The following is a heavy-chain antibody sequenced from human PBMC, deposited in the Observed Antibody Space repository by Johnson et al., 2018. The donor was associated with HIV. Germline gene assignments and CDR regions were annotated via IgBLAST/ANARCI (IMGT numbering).Heavy chain of an antibody. CDR2: ISGSGGDT. CDR3: ARAGSSPAANDAFDI. V-gene: IGHV3-13*01. D-gene: IGHD6-13*01. J-gene: IGHJ3*02. CDR1: GFTFSSYA. Sequence: VQLVESGGGVVQPGRSLRLSCAASGFTFSSYAMHWVRQAPGKGLEWVSAISGSGGDTYYPGSVKGRFTISRENAKNSLYLQMNSLRAGDTAVYYCARAGSSPAANDAFDIWGQGTMVTVSS.